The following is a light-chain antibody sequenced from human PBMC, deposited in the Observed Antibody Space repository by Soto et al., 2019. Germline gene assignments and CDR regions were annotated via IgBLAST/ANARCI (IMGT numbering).Light chain of an antibody. CDR2: EVT. J-gene: IGLJ1*01. CDR1: SSDVGGYNF. CDR3: SSYTSRDTRV. V-gene: IGLV2-14*01. Sequence: QSALTQPASMSGSPGQSITISCTGTSSDVGGYNFVSWYQQHPVKAPKLMLYEVTKRPSGVSDRFSGSKSGNTASLTISGLQTEDEADYYCSSYTSRDTRVFGTGTKLTVL.